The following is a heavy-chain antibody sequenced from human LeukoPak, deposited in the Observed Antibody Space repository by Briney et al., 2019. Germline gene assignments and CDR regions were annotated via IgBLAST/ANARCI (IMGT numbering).Heavy chain of an antibody. CDR1: GFTVSRNY. D-gene: IGHD6-13*01. V-gene: IGHV3-66*01. J-gene: IGHJ4*02. CDR3: ARAGPSSSWHQFDY. Sequence: GGSLRLSCAASGFTVSRNYMSWVRQAPGKGLEWVSVIYSGGRTYYADSVKGRFTISRDNSKNTLYLQMNRLRAEDTAVYYCARAGPSSSWHQFDYWGQGALVTVSS. CDR2: IYSGGRT.